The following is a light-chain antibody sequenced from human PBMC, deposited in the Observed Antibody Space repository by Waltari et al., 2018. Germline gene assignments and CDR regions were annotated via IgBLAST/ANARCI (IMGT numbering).Light chain of an antibody. CDR1: QPVLYSSNSKNY. CDR3: LQYYSRPYT. J-gene: IGKJ2*01. Sequence: DIVMTQSPDSLAVSLGERATINCRSSQPVLYSSNSKNYLAWYQQKPGQPPKLPVYWASNREAGAPDRFSGRGSGTDFTLTISSLQAEDVAVYSCLQYYSRPYTFGQGTKLDIK. V-gene: IGKV4-1*01. CDR2: WAS.